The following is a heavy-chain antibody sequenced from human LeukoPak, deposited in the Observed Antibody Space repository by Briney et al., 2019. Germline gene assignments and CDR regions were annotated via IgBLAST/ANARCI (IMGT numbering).Heavy chain of an antibody. CDR1: GGSISSGGYS. CDR3: ARGGDWWDFDY. D-gene: IGHD2-21*02. J-gene: IGHJ4*02. CDR2: IYHSGST. Sequence: SGTLSLTCAVSGGSISSGGYSWSWIRQPPGKGLEWIGYIYHSGSTYYNPSLKSRVTISVDRSKNQFSLKLSSVTAADTAVYYCARGGDWWDFDYWGQGTLVTVSS. V-gene: IGHV4-30-2*01.